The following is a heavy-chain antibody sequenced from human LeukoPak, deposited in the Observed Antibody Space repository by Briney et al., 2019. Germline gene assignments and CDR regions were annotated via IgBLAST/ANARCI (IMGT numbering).Heavy chain of an antibody. D-gene: IGHD1-14*01. CDR3: ARGNLLGFDY. CDR2: ISSSSSYI. Sequence: PGGSLRLSCAASGFTFSSYSMNWVRQAPGKGLEWASSISSSSSYIYYADSVKGRFTISRDNAKNSLYLQMNSLRAEDTAVYYCARGNLLGFDYWGQGTLVTVSS. J-gene: IGHJ4*02. V-gene: IGHV3-21*01. CDR1: GFTFSSYS.